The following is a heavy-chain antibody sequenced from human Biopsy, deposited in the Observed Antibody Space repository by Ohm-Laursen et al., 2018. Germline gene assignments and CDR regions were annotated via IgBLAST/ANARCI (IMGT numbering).Heavy chain of an antibody. CDR1: GGSFSGYY. J-gene: IGHJ4*02. V-gene: IGHV4-34*01. Sequence: SDTLSLTRAVYGGSFSGYYWSWIRHPPGKGLEGIGEINHSGSTNYNPSLKRRVSISVEPSKNQFSLKLSSVTAADTAVYYCARGRLRAVARFDYWGQGTLVTVSS. CDR3: ARGRLRAVARFDY. CDR2: INHSGST. D-gene: IGHD6-19*01.